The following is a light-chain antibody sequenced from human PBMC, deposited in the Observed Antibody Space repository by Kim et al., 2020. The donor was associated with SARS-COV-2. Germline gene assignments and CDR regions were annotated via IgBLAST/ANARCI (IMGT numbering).Light chain of an antibody. CDR2: AAS. J-gene: IGKJ1*01. CDR3: QEYNTAPWT. Sequence: DIQMTQSPSSLSASVGDRVTITCRASQGIATYLAWYQQKPGKAPKLLIYAASTLQSGVPSRFSGSGSGTDFALTISSLQPEDVATYYCQEYNTAPWTFGPGTKVDIK. V-gene: IGKV1-27*01. CDR1: QGIATY.